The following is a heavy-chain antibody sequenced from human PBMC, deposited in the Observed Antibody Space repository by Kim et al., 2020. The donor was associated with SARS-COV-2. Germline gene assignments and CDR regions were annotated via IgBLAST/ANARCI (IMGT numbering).Heavy chain of an antibody. CDR2: IYPGDSDT. V-gene: IGHV5-51*01. CDR1: GYSFTSYW. D-gene: IGHD2-2*01. Sequence: GESLKISCKGSGYSFTSYWIGWVRQMPGKGLEWMGIIYPGDSDTRYSPSFQGQVTISADKSISTAYLQWSSLKASDTAMYYCARDRIVVVPAAMRPYYYYYGMDVWGQGTTVTVSS. J-gene: IGHJ6*02. CDR3: ARDRIVVVPAAMRPYYYYYGMDV.